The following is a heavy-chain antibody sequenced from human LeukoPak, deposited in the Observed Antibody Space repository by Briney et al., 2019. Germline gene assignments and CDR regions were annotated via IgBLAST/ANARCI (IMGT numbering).Heavy chain of an antibody. CDR3: ARRSRGIAAAGPYYHYYMDV. V-gene: IGHV4-61*02. D-gene: IGHD6-13*01. CDR2: IYTSGST. J-gene: IGHJ6*03. CDR1: GGSISSGSYY. Sequence: SQTLSLTCTVSGGSISSGSYYWSWIRQPAGKGLEWIGRIYTSGSTNYNPSLKSRVTISVDTSKNQFSLKLSSVTAADTAVYYCARRSRGIAAAGPYYHYYMDVWGKGTTVTVSS.